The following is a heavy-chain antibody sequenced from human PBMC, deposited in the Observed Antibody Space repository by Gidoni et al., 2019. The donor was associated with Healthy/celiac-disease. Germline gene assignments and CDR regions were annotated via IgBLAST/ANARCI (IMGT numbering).Heavy chain of an antibody. J-gene: IGHJ6*02. V-gene: IGHV1-18*01. Sequence: QVQLVQSGAEVTKPGASVKVSCKASGYTFTSYGISWVRQAPGQGLEWMGWSSAYNGNTNYAQKLQGRVTMTTDTSTSTAYMELRSLRSDDTAVYYCARDAGAELGYYYYGMDVWGQGTTVTVSS. CDR2: SSAYNGNT. D-gene: IGHD7-27*01. CDR1: GYTFTSYG. CDR3: ARDAGAELGYYYYGMDV.